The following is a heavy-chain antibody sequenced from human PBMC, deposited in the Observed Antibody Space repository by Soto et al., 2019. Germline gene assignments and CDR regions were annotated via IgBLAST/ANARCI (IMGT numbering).Heavy chain of an antibody. V-gene: IGHV4-30-4*01. Sequence: SLALTCTVCGGSISSGDDYWSWIRQPPGKGLEWIGYIYYSGSTYYNPSLKSRVTISVDTSKNQFSLKLSSVTAADTAVYYCARRSVGYDFSSGYPNWFDPWAQRTLVTVSS. J-gene: IGHJ5*02. CDR3: ARRSVGYDFSSGYPNWFDP. CDR1: GGSISSGDDY. CDR2: IYYSGST. D-gene: IGHD3-3*01.